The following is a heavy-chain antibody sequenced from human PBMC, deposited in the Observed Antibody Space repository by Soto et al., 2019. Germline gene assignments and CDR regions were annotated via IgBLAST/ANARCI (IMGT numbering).Heavy chain of an antibody. J-gene: IGHJ3*02. D-gene: IGHD2-8*02. CDR3: ARASGGTWHAFDI. CDR1: GFTVSSNY. V-gene: IGHV3-53*02. Sequence: EVQLVETGGGLIQPGGSLRLSCAASGFTVSSNYMSWVRQAPGKGLEWVSVIYSGGSTYYADSVKGRFTISRDNPKNTLYLQMNSLRAKDTAVYYCARASGGTWHAFDIWGQGTMVTVSS. CDR2: IYSGGST.